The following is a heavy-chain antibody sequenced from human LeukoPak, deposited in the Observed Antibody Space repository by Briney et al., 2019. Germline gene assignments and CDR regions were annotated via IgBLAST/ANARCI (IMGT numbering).Heavy chain of an antibody. D-gene: IGHD6-19*01. J-gene: IGHJ3*02. CDR1: GYSFNSYW. V-gene: IGHV5-51*01. CDR2: IYPGDSDT. CDR3: ARQIAVAVHDAFDI. Sequence: GESLKVSCQGSGYSFNSYWIGWVRQMPGKGLEWMGIIYPGDSDTRYSPSFQGQVTISADKSISTAYLQWSSLKASDTAMYYCARQIAVAVHDAFDIWGQGTMVTVSS.